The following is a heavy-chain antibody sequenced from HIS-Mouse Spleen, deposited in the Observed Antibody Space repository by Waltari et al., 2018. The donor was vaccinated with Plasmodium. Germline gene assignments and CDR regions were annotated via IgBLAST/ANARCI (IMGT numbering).Heavy chain of an antibody. CDR1: GFTFSSYG. J-gene: IGHJ3*02. V-gene: IGHV3-33*06. D-gene: IGHD1-1*01. CDR3: AKEEGNWNDDDAFDI. CDR2: IWYDGSNK. Sequence: QVQLVESGGGVVQPGRSLRLSCAASGFTFSSYGMHWVRQAPGKGLEWVAVIWYDGSNKYYADSVKGRFTISRDNSKNTLYLQMNSLRAEDTAVYYCAKEEGNWNDDDAFDIWGQGTMVTGSS.